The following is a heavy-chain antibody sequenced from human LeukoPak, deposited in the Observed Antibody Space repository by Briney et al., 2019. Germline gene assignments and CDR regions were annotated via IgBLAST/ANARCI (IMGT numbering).Heavy chain of an antibody. V-gene: IGHV4-59*01. Sequence: PSETLSLTCTVSGGSISSYYWSWIRQPPGKGLEWIGYIYYSGSTNYNPSLKSRVTISVDTSKNQFSLKLSSVTAADTAVYYCARTLWLDPWGQGTLVTVSS. CDR1: GGSISSYY. J-gene: IGHJ5*02. CDR3: ARTLWLDP. CDR2: IYYSGST.